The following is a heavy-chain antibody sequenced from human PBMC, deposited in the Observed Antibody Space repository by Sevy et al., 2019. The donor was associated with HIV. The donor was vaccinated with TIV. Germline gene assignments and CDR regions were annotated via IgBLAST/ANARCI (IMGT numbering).Heavy chain of an antibody. J-gene: IGHJ6*02. Sequence: GGSLRLSCAASGFAFSDYAMRWVRQAPGKGLEWVAAISYAGDNKYFADSVKGRFTVSKDNSKNTLYLEMNSLRAEDTAVYYCAKAHADCSGGTCYTAHYYYDMDVWGRGATVTVSS. V-gene: IGHV3-30*18. CDR1: GFAFSDYA. CDR2: ISYAGDNK. D-gene: IGHD2-15*01. CDR3: AKAHADCSGGTCYTAHYYYDMDV.